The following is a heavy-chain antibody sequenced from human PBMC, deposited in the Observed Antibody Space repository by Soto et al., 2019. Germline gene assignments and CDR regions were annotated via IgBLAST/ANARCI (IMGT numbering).Heavy chain of an antibody. CDR3: ATEPYYYGSGTFDY. Sequence: GGSLRLSCAASGFTFSSYSMNWVRQAPGKGLEWVSSISSSSSYIYYADSVKGRFTISRDNAKNSLYLQMNSLRAEDTAVYYCATEPYYYGSGTFDYWGQGTLVTVSS. V-gene: IGHV3-21*01. CDR1: GFTFSSYS. CDR2: ISSSSSYI. D-gene: IGHD3-10*01. J-gene: IGHJ4*02.